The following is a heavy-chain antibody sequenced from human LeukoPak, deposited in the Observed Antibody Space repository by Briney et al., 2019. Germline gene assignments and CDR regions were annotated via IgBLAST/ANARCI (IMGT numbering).Heavy chain of an antibody. Sequence: SVTVSCKASGDTFSRYGISWVRQAPGQGLEWMGGIIPLFGTANYAQKFQGRVTITADESTSTAYLELSRLRFEDTAVYYCARGGQRSSWSRGYFDYWGQGTLVTVSS. D-gene: IGHD6-13*01. J-gene: IGHJ4*02. CDR2: IIPLFGTA. V-gene: IGHV1-69*13. CDR3: ARGGQRSSWSRGYFDY. CDR1: GDTFSRYG.